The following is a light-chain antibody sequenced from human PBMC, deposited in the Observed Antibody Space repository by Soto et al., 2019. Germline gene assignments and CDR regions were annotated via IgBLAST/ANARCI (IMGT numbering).Light chain of an antibody. CDR3: SSYTTSSTLV. CDR1: SSDVGGYNY. CDR2: EVS. V-gene: IGLV2-14*01. Sequence: QSVLTQPASVSGSPGQSITISCTGTSSDVGGYNYVSWYQQHPGKAPKLMIYEVSHRPSEVSNRFSGSKSGNTASLTISGLQAEDEADYYCSSYTTSSTLVFGGGTQLTVL. J-gene: IGLJ3*02.